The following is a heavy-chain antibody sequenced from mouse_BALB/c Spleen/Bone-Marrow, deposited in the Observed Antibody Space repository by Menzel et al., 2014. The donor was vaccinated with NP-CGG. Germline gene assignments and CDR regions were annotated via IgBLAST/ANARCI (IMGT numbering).Heavy chain of an antibody. Sequence: DVQLQESGPGLVKPSQSLSLTCSVTGYSITSGYYWNWIRQFPGNKLEWMGYISYDGSNNYNPSLKNRISNTRDTSKNQFFLKLNSVTTEDTATYYCAREGGSRAYWGPGTLVTVSA. CDR2: ISYDGSN. J-gene: IGHJ3*01. V-gene: IGHV3-6*02. CDR3: AREGGSRAY. D-gene: IGHD1-1*01. CDR1: GYSITSGYY.